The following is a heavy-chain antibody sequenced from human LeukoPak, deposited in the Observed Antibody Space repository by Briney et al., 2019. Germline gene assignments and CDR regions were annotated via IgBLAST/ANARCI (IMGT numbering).Heavy chain of an antibody. CDR1: GGSISTYY. D-gene: IGHD2-15*01. CDR3: ARFPGSAEYRHYYYMDV. J-gene: IGHJ6*03. Sequence: SETLSLTCTVSGGSISTYYWTWIRQPPGKGLEWIGYIYYTGSTNYNPSLKSRVTISVDTSTNQFSLKLSSVTAADTAVYYCARFPGSAEYRHYYYMDVWGKGTTVTVSS. V-gene: IGHV4-59*01. CDR2: IYYTGST.